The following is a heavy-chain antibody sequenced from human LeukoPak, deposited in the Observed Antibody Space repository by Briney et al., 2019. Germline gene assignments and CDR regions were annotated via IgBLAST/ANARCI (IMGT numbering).Heavy chain of an antibody. CDR3: AKAGLLWFGESWMDV. Sequence: GGSLRLSCAASGFIFGNYWMSWVRQAPGKGLEWVANIKEDGSESHYVDSVKGRFTISRDNAKNSLYLQMNSLRAEDTAVYFCAKAGLLWFGESWMDVWGQGTTVTVSS. V-gene: IGHV3-7*01. J-gene: IGHJ6*02. D-gene: IGHD3-10*01. CDR2: IKEDGSES. CDR1: GFIFGNYW.